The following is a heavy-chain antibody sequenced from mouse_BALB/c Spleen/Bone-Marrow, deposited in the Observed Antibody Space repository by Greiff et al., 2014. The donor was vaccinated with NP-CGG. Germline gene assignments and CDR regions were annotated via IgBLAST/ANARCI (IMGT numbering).Heavy chain of an antibody. CDR3: ASVEVHAMDY. Sequence: VQLKESGPGLVETSQSLSLTCSVTGYSITSGFYWDWVRQFSGNKMEWLGYISYDGSNHYNPSLTNRVSITRDTSKNRFFLKLNSVTTEDTATYYCASVEVHAMDYWGQGTSVTVSS. D-gene: IGHD2-14*01. CDR2: ISYDGSN. V-gene: IGHV3-6*02. J-gene: IGHJ4*01. CDR1: GYSITSGFY.